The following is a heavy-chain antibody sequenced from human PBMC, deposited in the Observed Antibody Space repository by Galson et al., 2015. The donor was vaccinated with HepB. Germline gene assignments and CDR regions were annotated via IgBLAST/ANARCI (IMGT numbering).Heavy chain of an antibody. CDR3: VRDVDVWNFDY. D-gene: IGHD1-1*01. Sequence: SLRLSCAASGFTFSSYWMHWVRQAPGKGLEWVSRIKGDGSHTIYADSVTGRFTISRDNAKNTLHLQMHSLRAEDTAMYYCVRDVDVWNFDYWGQGTLVTVSS. J-gene: IGHJ4*02. CDR2: IKGDGSHT. V-gene: IGHV3-74*01. CDR1: GFTFSSYW.